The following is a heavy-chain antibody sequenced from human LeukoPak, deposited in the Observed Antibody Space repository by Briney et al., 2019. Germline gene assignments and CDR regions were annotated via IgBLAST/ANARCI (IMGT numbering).Heavy chain of an antibody. CDR1: GGSRISDGNN. CDR2: IYYSGVT. V-gene: IGHV4-31*03. Sequence: SETLSLTCTVSGGSRISDGNNWSWIRQHPGKGLEWIGYIYYSGVTFYNPSLKSRINMSVDTSKNQFSLRLTSVIVADTAVYYCARSTSSSWYEIDYWGQGTLVTVSS. J-gene: IGHJ4*02. D-gene: IGHD6-13*01. CDR3: ARSTSSSWYEIDY.